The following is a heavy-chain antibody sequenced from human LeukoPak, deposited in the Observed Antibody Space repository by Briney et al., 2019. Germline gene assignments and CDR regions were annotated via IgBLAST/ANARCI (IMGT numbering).Heavy chain of an antibody. V-gene: IGHV1-69*13. CDR1: GYTFTSYY. J-gene: IGHJ4*02. Sequence: SVKVSCKASGYTFTSYYMHWVRQAPGQGLEWMGGIIPIFGTANYAQKFQGRVTITADESTSTAYMELSSLRSEDTAVYYCARGRTATRQTDFDYWGQGTLVTVSS. D-gene: IGHD5-18*01. CDR3: ARGRTATRQTDFDY. CDR2: IIPIFGTA.